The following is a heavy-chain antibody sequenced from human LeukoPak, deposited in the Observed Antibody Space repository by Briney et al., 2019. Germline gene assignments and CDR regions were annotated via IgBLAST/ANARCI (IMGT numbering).Heavy chain of an antibody. CDR2: ISGSGGST. CDR1: GFTFSSYG. D-gene: IGHD2-2*01. J-gene: IGHJ4*02. V-gene: IGHV3-23*01. Sequence: PGGSLRLSCAASGFTFSSYGMSWVRQAPGKGLEWVSAISGSGGSTYYADSVKGRFTISRDNSKNTLYLQMNSLRAEDTALYFCAKVYCSSSGCYRIDYWGQGTLVTVSS. CDR3: AKVYCSSSGCYRIDY.